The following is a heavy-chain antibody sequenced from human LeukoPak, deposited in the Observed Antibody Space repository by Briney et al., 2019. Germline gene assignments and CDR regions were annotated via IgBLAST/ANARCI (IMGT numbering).Heavy chain of an antibody. D-gene: IGHD3-9*01. V-gene: IGHV4-39*07. CDR2: IYYSGST. Sequence: AAETLSLTCTVSGGSISSSSYYWGWIRQPPGQGLVWIVSIYYSGSTYYNPSLKSRVTISVDTSKNQFSLKLSSVTAADTAVYYCAREGYYDILTGYSFDYWGQGTLVTVSS. CDR1: GGSISSSSYY. J-gene: IGHJ4*02. CDR3: AREGYYDILTGYSFDY.